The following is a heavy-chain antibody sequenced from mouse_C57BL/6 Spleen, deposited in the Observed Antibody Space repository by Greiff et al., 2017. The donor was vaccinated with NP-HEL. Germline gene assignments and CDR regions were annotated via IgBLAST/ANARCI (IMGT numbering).Heavy chain of an antibody. CDR1: GYAFSSYW. Sequence: QVQLQQSGAELVKPGASVKISCKASGYAFSSYWMNWVKQRPGKGLEWIGQIYPGDGDTNYNGKFKGKATLTADKSSSTAYMQRSSLTSEDSAVYFCARRGLYYYGSLDYWGQGTTLTVSS. D-gene: IGHD1-1*01. CDR2: IYPGDGDT. J-gene: IGHJ2*01. V-gene: IGHV1-80*01. CDR3: ARRGLYYYGSLDY.